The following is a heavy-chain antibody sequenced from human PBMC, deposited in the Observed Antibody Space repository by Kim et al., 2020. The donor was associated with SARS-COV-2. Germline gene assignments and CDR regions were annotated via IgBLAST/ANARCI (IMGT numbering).Heavy chain of an antibody. D-gene: IGHD2-15*01. CDR2: IKSKTDGGTT. V-gene: IGHV3-15*01. Sequence: GGSLRLSCAASGFTFSNAWMSWVRQAPGKGLEWVGRIKSKTDGGTTDYAAPVKGRFTISRDASKNTLYLQMNSLKTEDTAVYYCTTTPYCSGGSCYDGPGMDVWDQGTTVTVSS. J-gene: IGHJ6*02. CDR1: GFTFSNAW. CDR3: TTTPYCSGGSCYDGPGMDV.